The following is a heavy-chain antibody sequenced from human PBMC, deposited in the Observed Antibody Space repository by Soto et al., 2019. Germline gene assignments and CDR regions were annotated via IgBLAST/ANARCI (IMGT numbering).Heavy chain of an antibody. J-gene: IGHJ3*01. CDR3: GKDPNGDYVGGFEF. CDR1: GFPFDNYA. CDR2: ISASGSRT. V-gene: IGHV3-23*01. Sequence: PGGSLRLSCEASGFPFDNYAMSWVRQAPGKGLEWVSGISASGSRTFYADSVKGRFTVSRDFSKNTLSLQMDSLRAEDTAVYFCGKDPNGDYVGGFEFWGPGTMVTVSS. D-gene: IGHD4-17*01.